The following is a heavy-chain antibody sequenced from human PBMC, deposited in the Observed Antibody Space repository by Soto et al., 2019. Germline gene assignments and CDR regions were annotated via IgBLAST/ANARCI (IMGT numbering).Heavy chain of an antibody. CDR1: GYTFTRYD. D-gene: IGHD2-2*01. CDR3: ASTSLGYCSSTSCYHFDY. V-gene: IGHV1-8*01. CDR2: MNPNSGNT. J-gene: IGHJ4*02. Sequence: GASVKVSCKASGYTFTRYDINWVRQATGQGLEWMGWMNPNSGNTGYAQKFQGRVTMTRNTSISTAYMELSSLRSEDTAVYYCASTSLGYCSSTSCYHFDYWGQGTLVTVSS.